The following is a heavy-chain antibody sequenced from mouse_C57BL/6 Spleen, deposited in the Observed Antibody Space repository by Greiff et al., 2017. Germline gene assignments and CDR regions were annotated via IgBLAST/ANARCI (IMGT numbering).Heavy chain of an antibody. CDR3: ARSDYDYDWYFDV. V-gene: IGHV1-53*01. Sequence: QVQLQQPGTELVKPGASVKLSCKASGYTFTSYWMHWVKQRPGQGLEWIGNINPSNGGTNYNEKFKSKATLTVDKSSSTAYMQLSSLTSEDSAVXYCARSDYDYDWYFDVWGTGTTVTVSS. J-gene: IGHJ1*03. CDR1: GYTFTSYW. D-gene: IGHD2-4*01. CDR2: INPSNGGT.